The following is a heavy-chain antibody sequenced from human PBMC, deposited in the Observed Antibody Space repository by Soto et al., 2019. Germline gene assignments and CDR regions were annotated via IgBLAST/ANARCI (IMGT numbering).Heavy chain of an antibody. CDR2: IYYSGST. D-gene: IGHD4-17*01. Sequence: TLSLTCTVSGGSISSYYWSWIRQPPGKGLKWIENIYYSGSTNYKPSLKSRVTISVDTSKNQFSLKLSSVTAADTAVYYCASLSDYGDYYYYYYMDFWGKGTSVTVSS. CDR1: GGSISSYY. CDR3: ASLSDYGDYYYYYYMDF. V-gene: IGHV4-59*08. J-gene: IGHJ6*03.